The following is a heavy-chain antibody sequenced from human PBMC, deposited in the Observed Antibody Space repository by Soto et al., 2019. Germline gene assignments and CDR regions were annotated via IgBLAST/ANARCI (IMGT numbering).Heavy chain of an antibody. Sequence: QVQLVQSGAEVKKPGASVKVSCKASGYTISSYDINWVRQATGQGLEWMGWMSPDSGDTGYAPSFQGRVAMTRNISINTAYLELSSLTPEGTVVSYCARDIMAPWGQGTLVTVSS. CDR1: GYTISSYD. CDR3: ARDIMAP. J-gene: IGHJ5*02. CDR2: MSPDSGDT. D-gene: IGHD5-12*01. V-gene: IGHV1-8*01.